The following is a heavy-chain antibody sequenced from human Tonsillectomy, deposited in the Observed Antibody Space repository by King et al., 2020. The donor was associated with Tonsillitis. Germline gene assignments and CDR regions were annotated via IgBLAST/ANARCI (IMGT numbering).Heavy chain of an antibody. CDR1: GDTFTGHF. V-gene: IGHV1-2*02. CDR2: LNPTSGDT. Sequence: QLVQSGAELRKPGASVSVSCRPSGDTFTGHFVHWVRQAPGQGLEWMGWLNPTSGDTHYAPKFQGRVIMSGDVSITTAYMGLRSLRPDDTAVYYCVTNAPTTDTSAYRDFRHWVQG. J-gene: IGHJ1*01. D-gene: IGHD3-16*01. CDR3: VTNAPTTDTSAYRDFRH.